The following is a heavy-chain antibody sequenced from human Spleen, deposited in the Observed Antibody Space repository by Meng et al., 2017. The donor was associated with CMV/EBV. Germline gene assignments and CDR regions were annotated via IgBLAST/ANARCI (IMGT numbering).Heavy chain of an antibody. J-gene: IGHJ4*02. D-gene: IGHD3-10*01. CDR2: VYYSGNT. CDR1: GGSISSYY. CDR3: VRDYYGSGLIDS. V-gene: IGHV4-59*12. Sequence: SETLSLTCTVSGGSISSYYWSWIRQPPGKGLEWIGSVYYSGNTYYSPSLRGRVTISLDTSKNQFSLKLSSVTAADTAVYYCVRDYYGSGLIDSWGQGTLVTVSS.